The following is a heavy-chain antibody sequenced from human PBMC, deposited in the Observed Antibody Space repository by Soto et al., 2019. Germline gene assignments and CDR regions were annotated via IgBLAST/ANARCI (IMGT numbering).Heavy chain of an antibody. J-gene: IGHJ4*02. D-gene: IGHD3-3*01. CDR1: GFTFTSYA. CDR2: ISGSGGDT. V-gene: IGHV3-23*01. Sequence: PGGSLRLSCSASGFTFTSYAMSWVRQAPGKGLEWVSDISGSGGDTKSADSVKGRFTIYRDNFKNMLYLQMNSLRAEDTAVYYCAKHDFWTLYNTGLDSWGQGTLVTVSS. CDR3: AKHDFWTLYNTGLDS.